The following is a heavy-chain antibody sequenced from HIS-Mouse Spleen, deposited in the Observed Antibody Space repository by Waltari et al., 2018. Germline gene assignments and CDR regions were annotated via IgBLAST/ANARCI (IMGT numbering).Heavy chain of an antibody. CDR3: ARSNWYFDY. Sequence: EVQLVESGGGLVQTGGSLRLSCAASGFTVSSNYMGWVRQAPGKGLEWVSVIYSGGSTYYADSVKGRFTISRDNSKNTLYLQLNSLRAEDTAVYYCARSNWYFDYWGQGTLVTVSS. V-gene: IGHV3-66*01. CDR2: IYSGGST. D-gene: IGHD7-27*01. J-gene: IGHJ4*02. CDR1: GFTVSSNY.